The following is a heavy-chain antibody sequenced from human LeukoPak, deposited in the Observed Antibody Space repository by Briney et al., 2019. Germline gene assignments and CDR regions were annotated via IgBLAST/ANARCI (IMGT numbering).Heavy chain of an antibody. CDR1: GGSISPYY. CDR2: IYTSGST. Sequence: SETLSLTCTVSGGSISPYYWIWIRQPAGKGLEWIGRIYTSGSTNYNPSLKSRVTMSVDASKNQFSLKLSSTTAADTAVYYCARMARRYTNNWYRQYYFDYWGQGTLVTVSS. D-gene: IGHD6-13*01. V-gene: IGHV4-4*07. CDR3: ARMARRYTNNWYRQYYFDY. J-gene: IGHJ4*02.